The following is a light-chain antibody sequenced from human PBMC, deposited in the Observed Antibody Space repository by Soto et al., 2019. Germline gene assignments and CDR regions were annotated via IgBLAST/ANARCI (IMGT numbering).Light chain of an antibody. CDR2: RNN. J-gene: IGLJ2*01. CDR1: SSNIGSNY. CDR3: AAWDDSLSGYVV. Sequence: QSALTQLPSASGTPGQRVTISCSGSSSNIGSNYVYWYQQLPGTAPKLLIYRNNQRPSGVPDRFSGSKSGTSASLAISGLRSEDEADYYCAAWDDSLSGYVVFGGGTKLTVL. V-gene: IGLV1-47*01.